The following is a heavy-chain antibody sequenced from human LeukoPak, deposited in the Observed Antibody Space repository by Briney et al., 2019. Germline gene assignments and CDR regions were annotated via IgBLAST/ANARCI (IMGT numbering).Heavy chain of an antibody. Sequence: GASVKVSCKASGYTFTSYAMNWVRQAPGQGLEWMGWINTNTGNPTYAQGFTGRFVFSLDTSVSTAYLQISSLKAEDTAVYYCARDPPIAAAGSLLPDYWGQGTLVTVSS. J-gene: IGHJ4*02. V-gene: IGHV7-4-1*02. CDR2: INTNTGNP. CDR3: ARDPPIAAAGSLLPDY. CDR1: GYTFTSYA. D-gene: IGHD6-13*01.